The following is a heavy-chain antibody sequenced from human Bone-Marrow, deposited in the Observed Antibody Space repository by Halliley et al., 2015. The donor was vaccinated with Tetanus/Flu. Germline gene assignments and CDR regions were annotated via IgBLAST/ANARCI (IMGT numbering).Heavy chain of an antibody. CDR1: GFPLSDYY. CDR2: ISHRSTTI. J-gene: IGHJ4*02. CDR3: ARDLRMGIAVAAIDY. D-gene: IGHD6-19*01. Sequence: SLRLSCAVSGFPLSDYYMSWIRQAPGKGLEWVSYISHRSTTIYYSDSVKGRFTISRDNARNSLYLQMNSLRADDTAVYYRARDLRMGIAVAAIDYWGQGTLVSVSS. V-gene: IGHV3-11*01.